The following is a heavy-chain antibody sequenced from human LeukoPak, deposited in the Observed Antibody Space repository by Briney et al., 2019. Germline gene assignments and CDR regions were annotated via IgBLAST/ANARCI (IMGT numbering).Heavy chain of an antibody. V-gene: IGHV3-53*01. CDR3: ASYRWSSPGDFDY. J-gene: IGHJ4*02. CDR2: ISSGGNT. CDR1: GFTVTSNY. D-gene: IGHD5-24*01. Sequence: GGSLRLSCAASGFTVTSNYMTWVRQAPGKGLEWVSVISSGGNTYYADSVKGRFTISRDNSKNTVYLQMNGLRAEDTAVYYCASYRWSSPGDFDYWGQGTLVTVSS.